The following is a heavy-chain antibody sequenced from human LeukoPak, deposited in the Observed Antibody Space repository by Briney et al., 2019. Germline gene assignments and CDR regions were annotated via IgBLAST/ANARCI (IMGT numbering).Heavy chain of an antibody. Sequence: SGTLSLTCSVSGGSISTSRYYWGWIRQSPGNGLEWVGSIYYFGGVYYRPSLLSRATISIDTSKNEVSLKLTSVTATGTGTYCATHAEGSYFESWGQGTLVTVSS. V-gene: IGHV4-39*01. CDR3: ATHAEGSYFES. D-gene: IGHD3-10*01. CDR1: GGSISTSRYY. CDR2: IYYFGGV. J-gene: IGHJ4*02.